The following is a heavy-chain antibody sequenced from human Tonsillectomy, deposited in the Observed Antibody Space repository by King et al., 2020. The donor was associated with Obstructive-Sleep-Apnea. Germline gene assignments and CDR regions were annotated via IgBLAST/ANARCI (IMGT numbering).Heavy chain of an antibody. CDR1: GFTFSSYG. J-gene: IGHJ4*02. CDR2: ISYDGSNK. V-gene: IGHV3-30*18. Sequence: QLVQSGGGVVQPGRSLRLSCAASGFTFSSYGMHWVRQAPGKGLEWVAVISYDGSNKYYADSVKGRFTISRDNSRNMLYLQMNSLRAEDTAVYYCAKERGGYEPFDYWGQGTLVTVSS. D-gene: IGHD5-12*01. CDR3: AKERGGYEPFDY.